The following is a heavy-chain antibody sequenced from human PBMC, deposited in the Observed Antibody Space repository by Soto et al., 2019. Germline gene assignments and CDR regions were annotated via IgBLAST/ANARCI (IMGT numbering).Heavy chain of an antibody. CDR1: GFSVSFYA. Sequence: QVQLVESGGGVVQPGRSLRLSCAASGFSVSFYALHWVRQAPGKGLEWVAVISFDGTNKYFADSVRGRFTISRDNSTNTLYLQMHSLRAEDTAVYYCANGMDSIWGHFDYWGQGILVAVSS. D-gene: IGHD3-16*01. CDR2: ISFDGTNK. CDR3: ANGMDSIWGHFDY. J-gene: IGHJ4*02. V-gene: IGHV3-30*14.